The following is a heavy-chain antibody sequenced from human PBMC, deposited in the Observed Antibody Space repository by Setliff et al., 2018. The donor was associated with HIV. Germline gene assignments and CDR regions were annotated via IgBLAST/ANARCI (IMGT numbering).Heavy chain of an antibody. CDR1: GAFIRNYY. Sequence: SETLSLTCTVSGAFIRNYYWSWVRQPPGKGLEWIGYIYNSGITNYNPSLESRVTISVDTSKNQFSLKVSSVTAADTAVYFCARGQDGHSVLFDYWGQGALVTVSS. D-gene: IGHD3-10*02. CDR3: ARGQDGHSVLFDY. V-gene: IGHV4-59*01. CDR2: IYNSGIT. J-gene: IGHJ4*02.